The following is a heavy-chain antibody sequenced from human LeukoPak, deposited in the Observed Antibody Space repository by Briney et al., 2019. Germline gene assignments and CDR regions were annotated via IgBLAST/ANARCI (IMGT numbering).Heavy chain of an antibody. D-gene: IGHD3-9*01. J-gene: IGHJ3*02. V-gene: IGHV3-23*01. CDR1: GFTFSSYG. CDR3: AKTRLRYFDWVASDAFDI. CDR2: ISGSGGST. Sequence: GGSLRLSCAASGFTFSSYGMHWVRQAPGKGLEWVSAISGSGGSTYYADSVKGRFTISRDNSKNTLYLQMNSLRAEDTAVYYCAKTRLRYFDWVASDAFDIWGQGTMVTVSS.